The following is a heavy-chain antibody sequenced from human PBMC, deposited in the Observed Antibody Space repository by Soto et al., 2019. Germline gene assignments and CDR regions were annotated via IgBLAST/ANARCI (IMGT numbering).Heavy chain of an antibody. CDR3: ARDIRGYSRAFDY. J-gene: IGHJ4*02. CDR2: IYSSGST. CDR1: GDSVSSDSYY. D-gene: IGHD5-18*01. V-gene: IGHV4-61*01. Sequence: SETLSLTCTVSGDSVSSDSYYWTWIRQPPGKGLEWIGYIYSSGSTKYNPSLKSRVTISLDTSSNQFSLELTSVTAADTAVYYCARDIRGYSRAFDYWGQGTLVTVSS.